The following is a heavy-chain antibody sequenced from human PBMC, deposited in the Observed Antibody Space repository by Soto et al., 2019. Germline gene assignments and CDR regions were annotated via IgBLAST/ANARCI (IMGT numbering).Heavy chain of an antibody. Sequence: ASVKHCCKASGYTFTSYYMHWVRQAPGQGLEWMGIINPSGGSTSYAQKFQGRVTMTRDTSTSTVYMELSSLRSEDTAVYYCARYEDDDAFDIWGQGTMVTVSS. CDR3: ARYEDDDAFDI. D-gene: IGHD2-15*01. CDR1: GYTFTSYY. V-gene: IGHV1-46*01. J-gene: IGHJ3*02. CDR2: INPSGGST.